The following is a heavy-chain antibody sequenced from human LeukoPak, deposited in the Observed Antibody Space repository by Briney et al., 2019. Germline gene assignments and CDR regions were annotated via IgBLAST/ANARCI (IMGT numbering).Heavy chain of an antibody. V-gene: IGHV4-59*08. Sequence: PSETLSLTCSFSVGSISSNYGSWIRQPPGKGRGGSGYMYYSGITKYNPSLKSRVTISMDTSKNQFFLKLSSLTAADTAIYYCARHGPYYAAFDIWGQGTLVTVSS. CDR2: MYYSGIT. J-gene: IGHJ3*02. D-gene: IGHD1-26*01. CDR3: ARHGPYYAAFDI. CDR1: VGSISSNY.